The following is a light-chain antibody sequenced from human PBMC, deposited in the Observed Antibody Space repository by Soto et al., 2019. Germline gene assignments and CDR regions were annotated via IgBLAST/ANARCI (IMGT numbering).Light chain of an antibody. V-gene: IGLV1-40*01. CDR3: QSYDIRRSGAVV. J-gene: IGLJ2*01. Sequence: QSVLTQPPSVSGAPGQRVTISCTGSSSNIGAGYDVHWYQQLPGTAPKLLIYGNSNRPSGVPDRFSGSKSGTSASLAITGLQAEDEADYSCQSYDIRRSGAVVFGGGTKLTVL. CDR1: SSNIGAGYD. CDR2: GNS.